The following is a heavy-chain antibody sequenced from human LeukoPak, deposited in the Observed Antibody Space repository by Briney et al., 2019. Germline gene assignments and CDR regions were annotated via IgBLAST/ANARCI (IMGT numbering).Heavy chain of an antibody. J-gene: IGHJ4*02. CDR1: GFTFSNYA. CDR3: ARDRLPGYSYGLDY. Sequence: PGGSLGLSCAASGFTFSNYAMHWVRQAPGKGLEWVAVISYDGSNKYYADSVKGRFTISRDNSKNTLYLQMNSLRAEDTAVYYCARDRLPGYSYGLDYWGQGTLVTVSS. CDR2: ISYDGSNK. D-gene: IGHD5-18*01. V-gene: IGHV3-30*04.